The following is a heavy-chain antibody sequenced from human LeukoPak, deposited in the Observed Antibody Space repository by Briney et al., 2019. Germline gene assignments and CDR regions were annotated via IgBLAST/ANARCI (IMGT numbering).Heavy chain of an antibody. Sequence: GGSLRLSCAAAGFTFSSYAMHWVRQAPGKGLEWVAGISYDRSNQYYPDSVTGRFSLSSDNSKHTLYLQMNSLRAEDTAVYYCARATILYGAFDAFDLWGQGTMVTVSS. D-gene: IGHD4-17*01. V-gene: IGHV3-30-3*01. J-gene: IGHJ3*01. CDR2: ISYDRSNQ. CDR1: GFTFSSYA. CDR3: ARATILYGAFDAFDL.